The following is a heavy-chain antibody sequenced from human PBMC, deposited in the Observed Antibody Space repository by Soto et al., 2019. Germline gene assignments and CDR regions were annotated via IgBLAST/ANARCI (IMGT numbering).Heavy chain of an antibody. CDR2: ISDSGGAK. Sequence: EVQLLESGGGLVQPGGSLRLSCAASGFTFSSYGMGWVRQAPGKGLGWVSGISDSGGAKYYADFVKGRLTISRDNSKNTLYLQMNSLRAEDTAVYYCAKVRSSDYDYDALHIWGQGTMVTVSS. D-gene: IGHD5-12*01. V-gene: IGHV3-23*01. J-gene: IGHJ3*02. CDR3: AKVRSSDYDYDALHI. CDR1: GFTFSSYG.